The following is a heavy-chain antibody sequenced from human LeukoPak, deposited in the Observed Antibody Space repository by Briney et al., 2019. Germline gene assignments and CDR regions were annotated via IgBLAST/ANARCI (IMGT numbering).Heavy chain of an antibody. Sequence: ASVKVSCKASGYTFTGYYMHWVRQAPGQGLEWMGWINPNSGGTNYAQKFQGRVTMTRDTSISTAYMELSRLRSDDTAVYYCAREGLDIVATRGFDYWGQGTLVTVSS. CDR2: INPNSGGT. V-gene: IGHV1-2*02. CDR3: AREGLDIVATRGFDY. D-gene: IGHD5-12*01. J-gene: IGHJ4*02. CDR1: GYTFTGYY.